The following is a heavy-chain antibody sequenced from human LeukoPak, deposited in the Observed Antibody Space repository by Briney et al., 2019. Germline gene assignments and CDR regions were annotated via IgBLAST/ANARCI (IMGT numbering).Heavy chain of an antibody. V-gene: IGHV4-61*02. CDR1: GGSISSGSYY. Sequence: SETLSLTCSVSGGSISSGSYYWSWIRQPAGRGLEWIGRIYTSGSTNYNPSLKSRVTISVDTSKNQFSLKLSSVTAADTAVYYCARGYSGSYYYYYYYIDVWGKGTTVTLSS. J-gene: IGHJ6*03. D-gene: IGHD1-26*01. CDR3: ARGYSGSYYYYYYYIDV. CDR2: IYTSGST.